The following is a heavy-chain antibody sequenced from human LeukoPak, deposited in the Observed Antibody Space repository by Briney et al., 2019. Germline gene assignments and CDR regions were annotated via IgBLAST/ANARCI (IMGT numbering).Heavy chain of an antibody. D-gene: IGHD3-10*01. CDR1: GGSISSYY. CDR3: ARAMAVRGVVFDY. V-gene: IGHV4-59*01. CDR2: IYYSGST. Sequence: SETLSLTGTVSGGSISSYYWSWIRQPPGKGLEWIGYIYYSGSTNYNPSLKSRVTISVDTSKNQFSLKLSSVTAADTAVYYCARAMAVRGVVFDYWGQGTLVTVSS. J-gene: IGHJ4*02.